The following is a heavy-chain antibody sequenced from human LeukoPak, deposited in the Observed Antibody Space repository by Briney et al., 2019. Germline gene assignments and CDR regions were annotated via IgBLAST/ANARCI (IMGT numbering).Heavy chain of an antibody. V-gene: IGHV4-39*01. CDR3: ARQVYSSIYSTRATQCDY. Sequence: TSETLSLTCSVSGGSITSSSYYWGWVRQPPGKGLEWIGSMYYTGSTYSNPTLKSRIIMSVDTSKNQFSLKLISVTAADTAMYYCARQVYSSIYSTRATQCDYWGQGTLATVSS. D-gene: IGHD3-3*02. CDR1: GGSITSSSYY. J-gene: IGHJ4*02. CDR2: MYYTGST.